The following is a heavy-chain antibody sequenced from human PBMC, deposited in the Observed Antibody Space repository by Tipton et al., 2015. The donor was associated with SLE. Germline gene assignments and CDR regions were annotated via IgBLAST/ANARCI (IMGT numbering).Heavy chain of an antibody. D-gene: IGHD7-27*01. CDR2: IKSRTDGGTT. CDR1: GFTFSNAW. Sequence: GSLRLSCAASGFTFSNAWMSWVRQAPGKGLEWVGRIKSRTDGGTTDYAAPVKGRFAISRDDSKNTLYLQMNSLKTEDTAVYYCTAGPGTGDDYWYFDLWGRGTLVTVSS. CDR3: TAGPGTGDDYWYFDL. J-gene: IGHJ2*01. V-gene: IGHV3-15*01.